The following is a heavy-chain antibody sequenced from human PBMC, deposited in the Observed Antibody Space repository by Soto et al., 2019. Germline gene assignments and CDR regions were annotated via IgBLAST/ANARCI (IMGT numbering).Heavy chain of an antibody. CDR3: AKDSIAVAGPIFDY. Sequence: QVQLVESGGGVVQPGRSLRLSCAASGFTFSSYGMHWVRQAPGKGLEWVAVIWYDGSNKYYADSVKGRFTISRDNSKNTLYLQMNSLRAEDTAVYYCAKDSIAVAGPIFDYWGQGTLVTVSS. V-gene: IGHV3-33*06. D-gene: IGHD6-19*01. CDR1: GFTFSSYG. J-gene: IGHJ4*02. CDR2: IWYDGSNK.